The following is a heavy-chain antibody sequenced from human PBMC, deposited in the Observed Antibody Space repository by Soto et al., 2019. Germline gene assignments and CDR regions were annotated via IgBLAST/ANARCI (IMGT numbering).Heavy chain of an antibody. CDR3: ARIASAGRGWDV. J-gene: IGHJ6*02. Sequence: EVQLVESGGGLVQPGGSLRLSCAASGFTFSSYWMSWVRQAPVKGLEWVGNIKQDGSEKNYVDFVKGQFTISRDNAKNSLYLQMNSLRAEDTAVYYCARIASAGRGWDVWGQGTTVVVSS. CDR1: GFTFSSYW. V-gene: IGHV3-7*01. D-gene: IGHD6-13*01. CDR2: IKQDGSEK.